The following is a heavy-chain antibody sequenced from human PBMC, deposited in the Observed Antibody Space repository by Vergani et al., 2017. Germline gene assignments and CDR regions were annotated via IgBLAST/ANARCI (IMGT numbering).Heavy chain of an antibody. CDR1: GYTFTSYA. V-gene: IGHV1-3*01. J-gene: IGHJ4*02. CDR3: ARSGSSSWDSSSWGAPAEPDYFDY. Sequence: QVQLVQSGAEVKKPGASVKVSCKASGYTFTSYAMHWVRQAPGQRLEWMGWINAGNGNTKYSQKFQGRVTITRDTSASTAYMELSSLRSEDTAVYYCARSGSSSWDSSSWGAPAEPDYFDYWGQGTLVTVSS. CDR2: INAGNGNT. D-gene: IGHD6-13*01.